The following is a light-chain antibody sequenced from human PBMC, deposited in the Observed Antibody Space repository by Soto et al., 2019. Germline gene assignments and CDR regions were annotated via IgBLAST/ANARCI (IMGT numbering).Light chain of an antibody. J-gene: IGKJ4*01. CDR3: QQYDEWPLT. CDR1: QNVKSR. Sequence: EKVMTQSPATLSVSPGERATLSCRASQNVKSRLAWYQQRPGQAPRLLIYDAFTRATGIPARFSGSQSGTEFTRTISSLQSEDFAVYYCQQYDEWPLTFGGGTKVEIK. V-gene: IGKV3-15*01. CDR2: DAF.